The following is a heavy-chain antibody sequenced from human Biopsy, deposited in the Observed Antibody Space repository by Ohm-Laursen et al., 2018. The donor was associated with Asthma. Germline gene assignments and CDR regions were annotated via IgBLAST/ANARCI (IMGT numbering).Heavy chain of an antibody. Sequence: ASVKVSCKTSGYTFKSAGITWVRQAPGKGLEWMGWISVYNGNTKVAQKLQDRVTMITDTSTSTAYMELRSLRSEDTAVYFCSRAVDYSHYYCIDVWGQGTTVTVS. D-gene: IGHD3-10*01. CDR1: GYTFKSAG. CDR2: ISVYNGNT. V-gene: IGHV1-18*01. J-gene: IGHJ6*02. CDR3: SRAVDYSHYYCIDV.